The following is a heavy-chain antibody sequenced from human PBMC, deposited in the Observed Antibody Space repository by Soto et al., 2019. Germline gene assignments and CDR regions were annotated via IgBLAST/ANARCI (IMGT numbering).Heavy chain of an antibody. V-gene: IGHV3-30*18. D-gene: IGHD4-4*01. CDR3: AKDPTRDGYSLDY. Sequence: QVQLVESGGGVVQPGRSLRLSCAASGFTFSSYGMHWVRQAPGKGLEWVAVISYDGSNKYYADSVKGRFTSSRDNSKNTLYLQMHSLRAEDTAVYYCAKDPTRDGYSLDYWGQGTLVTVSS. J-gene: IGHJ4*02. CDR2: ISYDGSNK. CDR1: GFTFSSYG.